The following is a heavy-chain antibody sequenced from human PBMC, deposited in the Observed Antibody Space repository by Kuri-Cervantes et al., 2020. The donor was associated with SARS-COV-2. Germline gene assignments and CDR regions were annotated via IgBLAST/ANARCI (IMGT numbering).Heavy chain of an antibody. CDR3: ATDRGYYYDSSGYYYGDY. D-gene: IGHD3-22*01. J-gene: IGHJ4*02. CDR2: INPNSGGT. Sequence: ASVKVSCKASGGTFSSYAISWVRQAPGQGLEWMGWINPNSGGTNYAQKFQGWVTMTRDTSISTAYMELSRLRSDDTAVYYCATDRGYYYDSSGYYYGDYWGQGTLVTVSS. V-gene: IGHV1-2*04. CDR1: GGTFSSYA.